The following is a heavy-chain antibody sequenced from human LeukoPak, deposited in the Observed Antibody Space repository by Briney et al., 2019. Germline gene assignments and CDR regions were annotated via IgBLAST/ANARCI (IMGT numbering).Heavy chain of an antibody. Sequence: GRSLRLSCAASGFTFDDYAMHWVRQAPGKGLEWVSGISWNSGGIGYADSVKGRFTISRDNAKNSLYLQINSLRADDTALYYCAKGKKMTVAGLFDYWGQGTLVTVSS. J-gene: IGHJ4*02. D-gene: IGHD6-19*01. CDR3: AKGKKMTVAGLFDY. CDR1: GFTFDDYA. CDR2: ISWNSGGI. V-gene: IGHV3-9*01.